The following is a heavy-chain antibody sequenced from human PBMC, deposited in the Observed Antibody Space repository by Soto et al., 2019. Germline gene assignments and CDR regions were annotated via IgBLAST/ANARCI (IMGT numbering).Heavy chain of an antibody. Sequence: ASVNVSCKTSGYTFTSYGISWVRQAPGQGLEWMGWISTDKGKTSYAQKFQGRVTMTTDTSTSTGYLELRSLRSDDTAVYYCATRSPAFDYWGQGTLVTVSS. CDR2: ISTDKGKT. J-gene: IGHJ4*02. V-gene: IGHV1-18*01. CDR1: GYTFTSYG. CDR3: ATRSPAFDY.